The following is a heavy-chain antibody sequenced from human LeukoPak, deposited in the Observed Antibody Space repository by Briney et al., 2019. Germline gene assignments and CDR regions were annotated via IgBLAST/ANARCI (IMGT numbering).Heavy chain of an antibody. CDR1: GFTFSDYW. V-gene: IGHV3-7*01. CDR2: IKQDGSQR. D-gene: IGHD6-6*01. CDR3: ARRGGSSSRRSPIDY. J-gene: IGHJ4*02. Sequence: GGSLRLSCTASGFTFSDYWMTWVRQAPGKGPEWVANIKQDGSQRYYVDSVRGRFTISRDNAKNSLFLQMNGLRAEGTAVYYCARRGGSSSRRSPIDYWGQGTLVTVSS.